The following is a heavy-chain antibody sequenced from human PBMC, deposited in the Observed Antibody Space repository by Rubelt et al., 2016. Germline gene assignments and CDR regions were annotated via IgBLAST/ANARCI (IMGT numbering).Heavy chain of an antibody. V-gene: IGHV1-69*01. Sequence: QVQLVQSGPEVKKPGSSVKVSCKASGGRFSDFGIRWVRQAPGQGIEWMGGIIPLFGTADYAQKFQGRVTITADEATGTAYMDLGSLTSEDTAVYYCASASWADQFVHYWGQGTLVTVSS. CDR1: GGRFSDFG. CDR3: ASASWADQFVHY. CDR2: IIPLFGTA. J-gene: IGHJ4*02. D-gene: IGHD6-13*01.